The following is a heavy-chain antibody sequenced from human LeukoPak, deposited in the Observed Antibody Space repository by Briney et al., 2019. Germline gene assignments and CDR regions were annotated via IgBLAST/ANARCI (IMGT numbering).Heavy chain of an antibody. CDR3: AKDNYYDSSGYFDY. Sequence: PGGSLRLSCAASGFTFSSYWMSWVRQAPGKGLEWVANIKQDGSEKYYVDSVKGRFTISRDNAKNSLYLQMNSLRAEDTALYYCAKDNYYDSSGYFDYWGQGTLVTVSS. V-gene: IGHV3-7*03. D-gene: IGHD3-22*01. J-gene: IGHJ4*02. CDR2: IKQDGSEK. CDR1: GFTFSSYW.